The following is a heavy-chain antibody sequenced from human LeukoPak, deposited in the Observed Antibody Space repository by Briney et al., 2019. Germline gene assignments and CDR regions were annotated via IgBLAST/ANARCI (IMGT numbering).Heavy chain of an antibody. J-gene: IGHJ3*02. CDR2: IKQDGSEK. CDR1: GFTFSSYW. V-gene: IGHV3-7*01. D-gene: IGHD3-22*01. CDR3: ARETSPYSSGALYAFDI. Sequence: GGSLRLSCAASGFTFSSYWMSWVHQAPGKGLEWVANIKQDGSEKYYVDSVKGRFTISRDNAKNSLYLQMNSLRAEDTAVYYCARETSPYSSGALYAFDIWGQGTMVTVSS.